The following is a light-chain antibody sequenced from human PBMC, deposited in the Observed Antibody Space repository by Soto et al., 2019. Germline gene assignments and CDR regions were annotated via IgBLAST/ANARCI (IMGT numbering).Light chain of an antibody. CDR1: SSNIGAGYD. CDR3: QSYDSSLSVV. CDR2: DNN. J-gene: IGLJ2*01. Sequence: QPVLTQPPSVSGAPGQRVTISCTGNSSNIGAGYDVHWYQQLPGTAPKLLIYDNNNRPSGVPDRFSGSKSGTSASLAITGLQAEDEADYYCQSYDSSLSVVFGGGTKLTVL. V-gene: IGLV1-40*01.